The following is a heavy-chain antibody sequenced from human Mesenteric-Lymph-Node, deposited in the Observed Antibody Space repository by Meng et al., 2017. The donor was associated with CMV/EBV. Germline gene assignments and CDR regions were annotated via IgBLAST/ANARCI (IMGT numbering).Heavy chain of an antibody. D-gene: IGHD3-3*01. Sequence: GGSLRLSCAASGFTFSKYSIHWVRQTPGKGLEWLAVISYDGSHKLYTDSAEGRFTISRDNSKNTLYLQMNSLTSEDTAMYYCGRDAYDFWSGLVDSWGQGALVTVSS. CDR3: GRDAYDFWSGLVDS. V-gene: IGHV3-30*04. CDR1: GFTFSKYS. CDR2: ISYDGSHK. J-gene: IGHJ4*02.